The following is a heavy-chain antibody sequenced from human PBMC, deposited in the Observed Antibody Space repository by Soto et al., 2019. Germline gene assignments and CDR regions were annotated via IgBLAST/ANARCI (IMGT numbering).Heavy chain of an antibody. CDR1: GGSISSGSYF. J-gene: IGHJ1*01. CDR2: IYYSGET. D-gene: IGHD3-16*01. V-gene: IGHV4-39*01. CDR3: ATQVTPFTFGGVTALTYFQH. Sequence: ASETLSLTCTVSGGSISSGSYFWGWIRQPPGKGLEWIGSIYYSGETHYTPSLKGRVTISVDTSQSQFSLKVDSVTAADTAVYYCATQVTPFTFGGVTALTYFQHWGQGTPVTVS.